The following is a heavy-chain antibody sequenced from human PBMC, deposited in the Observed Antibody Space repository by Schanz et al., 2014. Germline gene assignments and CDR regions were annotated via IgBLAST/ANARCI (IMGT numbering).Heavy chain of an antibody. V-gene: IGHV3-21*04. Sequence: EVQLVESGGGLVKPGGSLRLSCAASGFTFSSYAMTWVRQAPGKGLEWVSSISHSGGSKYYADSVKGRFTISRDNAKNSLYLQMNSLRAEDTAVYYCAREQIMAAAGLVDYWGHGTLVTVSS. D-gene: IGHD6-13*01. CDR1: GFTFSSYA. CDR2: ISHSGGSK. J-gene: IGHJ4*01. CDR3: AREQIMAAAGLVDY.